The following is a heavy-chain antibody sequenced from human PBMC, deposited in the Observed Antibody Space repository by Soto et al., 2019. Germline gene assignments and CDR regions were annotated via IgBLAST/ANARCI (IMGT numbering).Heavy chain of an antibody. Sequence: GGSLRLSCAASGFTFSNAWMNWVRQAPGKGLEWVGRIKSKTDGGTTDYAAPVKGRFTISRDDSKNTLYLQMNSLKTEDTAVYYCTTDFWGYYDSSGYPYYFDYWGQGTLVTVSS. V-gene: IGHV3-15*07. CDR3: TTDFWGYYDSSGYPYYFDY. CDR1: GFTFSNAW. CDR2: IKSKTDGGTT. D-gene: IGHD3-22*01. J-gene: IGHJ4*02.